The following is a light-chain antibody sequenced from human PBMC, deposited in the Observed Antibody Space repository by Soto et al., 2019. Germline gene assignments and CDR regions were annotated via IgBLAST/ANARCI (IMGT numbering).Light chain of an antibody. CDR1: RSVRSD. V-gene: IGKV3-11*01. CDR2: DAS. J-gene: IGKJ5*01. CDR3: QQRYAWPPIT. Sequence: EIVLTQSPATLSLSPGERATLSCRASRSVRSDLAWYQQKPGQAPRLLIYDASNRAAGIPARFSGSGSETDFTLTISSLEPEDFAVYYCQQRYAWPPITFGHGTRVEIK.